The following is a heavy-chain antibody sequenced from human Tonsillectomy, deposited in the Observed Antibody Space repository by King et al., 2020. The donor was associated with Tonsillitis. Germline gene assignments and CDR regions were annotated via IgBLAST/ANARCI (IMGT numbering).Heavy chain of an antibody. CDR1: GFTFDEYA. Sequence: VQLVESGGGLVQPGRSLRLSCAASGFTFDEYAIHWVRQAPGKGLEWGSGITWNSGSVRYADSVKGRFIISRDNAKNSLYLQMNSLRAEDTALYYCAKDPGEGSGSYYYGMDVWGQGTTVIVSS. J-gene: IGHJ6*02. CDR3: AKDPGEGSGSYYYGMDV. CDR2: ITWNSGSV. D-gene: IGHD3-10*01. V-gene: IGHV3-9*01.